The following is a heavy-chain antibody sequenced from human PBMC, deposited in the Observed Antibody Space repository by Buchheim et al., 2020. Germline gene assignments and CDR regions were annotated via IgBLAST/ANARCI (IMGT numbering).Heavy chain of an antibody. CDR1: GFTFSSYE. CDR3: ARIPDYYDSSGYFDY. Sequence: EVQLVESGGGLVQPGGSLRLSCAASGFTFSSYEMNWVRQAPGKGLEWVSNISPTGSTINYADSVKGRFTISRDNAENSLYLEMNSLRAEDTAIYYCARIPDYYDSSGYFDYWGQGTL. D-gene: IGHD3-22*01. V-gene: IGHV3-48*03. CDR2: ISPTGSTI. J-gene: IGHJ4*02.